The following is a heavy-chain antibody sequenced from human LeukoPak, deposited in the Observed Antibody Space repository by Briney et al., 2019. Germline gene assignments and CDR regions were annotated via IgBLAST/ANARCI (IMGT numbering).Heavy chain of an antibody. CDR2: INPSGGST. J-gene: IGHJ1*01. CDR3: ARGYIVLMVYAGSHFQH. V-gene: IGHV1-46*01. CDR1: GYTFTSYY. Sequence: ASVKVSCKASGYTFTSYYMHWVRQAPGQGLEWMGIINPSGGSTSYAQKFQGRVTMTRDTSTSTVYMELSSLRSEDTAVYYCARGYIVLMVYAGSHFQHWGQGTLVTVSS. D-gene: IGHD2-8*01.